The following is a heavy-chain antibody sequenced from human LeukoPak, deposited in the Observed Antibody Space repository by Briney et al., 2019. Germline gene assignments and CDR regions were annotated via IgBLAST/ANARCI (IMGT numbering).Heavy chain of an antibody. CDR1: GGSMSSGSYY. D-gene: IGHD3-10*01. CDR3: AREVGYYYYYMDV. CDR2: IYTSGST. J-gene: IGHJ6*03. V-gene: IGHV4-61*02. Sequence: SETLSLTCTVSGGSMSSGSYYWSWIRQPAGKGLEWIGRIYTSGSTNYNPSLKSRVTISVDTSKNQFSLKLSSVTAADTAVYYCAREVGYYYYYMDVWGKGTTVTISS.